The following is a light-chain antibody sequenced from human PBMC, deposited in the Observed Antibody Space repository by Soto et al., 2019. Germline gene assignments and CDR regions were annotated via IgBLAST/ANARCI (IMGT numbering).Light chain of an antibody. J-gene: IGKJ3*01. CDR3: QQYGNSPYT. CDR1: QSVSSNY. Sequence: EIVLTQSPGTLSLSPGERATLSCRASQSVSSNYLAWYQQKPGLDPRLLIYGASSRSAGIPDRFSGSGSGTEFTLTISRLEPEDFAVYYCQQYGNSPYTFGPGTKVDIK. V-gene: IGKV3-20*01. CDR2: GAS.